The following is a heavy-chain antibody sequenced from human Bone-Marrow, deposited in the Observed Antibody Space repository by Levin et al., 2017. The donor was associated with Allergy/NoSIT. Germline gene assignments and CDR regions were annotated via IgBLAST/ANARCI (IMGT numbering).Heavy chain of an antibody. CDR3: ASSVTMVRGVIGLAYYYYGMDV. CDR1: GYTFTSYD. V-gene: IGHV1-8*01. D-gene: IGHD3-10*01. Sequence: PAASVKVSCKASGYTFTSYDINWVRQATGQGLEWMGWMNPNSGNTGYAQKFQGRVTMTRNTSISTAYMELSSLRSEDTAVYYCASSVTMVRGVIGLAYYYYGMDVWGQGTTVTVSS. J-gene: IGHJ6*02. CDR2: MNPNSGNT.